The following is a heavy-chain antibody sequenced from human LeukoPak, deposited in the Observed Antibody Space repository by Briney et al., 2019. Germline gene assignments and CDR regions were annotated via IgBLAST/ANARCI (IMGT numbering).Heavy chain of an antibody. Sequence: GASVKVSCKASGYTFTGYYMHWVRQAPGQGLEWMGRINPNSGGTNYAQKFQGRVTMTRDTSISTAYMELSRLRSDDTAVYYCARESKWLRSGDYWGQGTLVTVSS. CDR2: INPNSGGT. CDR1: GYTFTGYY. J-gene: IGHJ4*02. V-gene: IGHV1-2*06. D-gene: IGHD5-12*01. CDR3: ARESKWLRSGDY.